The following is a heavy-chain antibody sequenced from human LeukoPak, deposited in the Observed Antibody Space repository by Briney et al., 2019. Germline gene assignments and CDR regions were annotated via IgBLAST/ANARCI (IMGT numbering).Heavy chain of an antibody. CDR2: IIPIFGTA. CDR1: GGTFSSYT. D-gene: IGHD4-23*01. V-gene: IGHV1-69*05. J-gene: IGHJ4*02. Sequence: SVKVSCKASGGTFSSYTISWVRQAPGQGLEWMGRIIPIFGTANYAQEFQGGVTITTDESTSTAYMELSSLTSEDTAVYYCARAFDYGGNYDYWGQGTLVTVSS. CDR3: ARAFDYGGNYDY.